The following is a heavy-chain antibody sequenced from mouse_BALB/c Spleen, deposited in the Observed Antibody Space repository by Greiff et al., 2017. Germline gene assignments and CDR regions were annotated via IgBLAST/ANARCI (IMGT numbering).Heavy chain of an antibody. CDR3: AMYGNYGFDY. Sequence: EVKLQESGGGLVQPGGSLKLSCAASGFTFSSYTMSWVRQTPEKRLEWVAYISNGGGSTYYPDTVKGRFTISRDNTKNTLYLQMSSLKSEDTAMYYCAMYGNYGFDYWGQGTTLTVSA. CDR2: ISNGGGST. D-gene: IGHD2-10*02. V-gene: IGHV5-12-2*01. CDR1: GFTFSSYT. J-gene: IGHJ2*01.